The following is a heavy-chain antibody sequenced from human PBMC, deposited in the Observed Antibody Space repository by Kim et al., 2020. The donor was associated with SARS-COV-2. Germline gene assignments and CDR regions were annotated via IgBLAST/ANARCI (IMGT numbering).Heavy chain of an antibody. CDR2: TI. D-gene: IGHD4-17*01. V-gene: IGHV3-48*02. J-gene: IGHJ6*02. CDR3: AREAVPRMDV. Sequence: TIYYADSVKGRFTISRDNAKNSLYLQMNSLRDEDTAVYYCAREAVPRMDVWGQGTTVTVSS.